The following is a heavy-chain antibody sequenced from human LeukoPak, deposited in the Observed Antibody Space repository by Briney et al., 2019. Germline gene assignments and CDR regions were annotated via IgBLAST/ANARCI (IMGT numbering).Heavy chain of an antibody. CDR3: ARGDFCSKSNCYLRPMDV. Sequence: SETLSLTCTVSGGSISDYYWNWIRQPLGKGLEWIGYIYYSGSTTYNPSLKSQVTMSVDTAKNQFSLKLRSVTAADTAVYYCARGDFCSKSNCYLRPMDVWGKGTTVTVSS. J-gene: IGHJ6*03. CDR1: GGSISDYY. D-gene: IGHD3-3*01. V-gene: IGHV4-59*01. CDR2: IYYSGST.